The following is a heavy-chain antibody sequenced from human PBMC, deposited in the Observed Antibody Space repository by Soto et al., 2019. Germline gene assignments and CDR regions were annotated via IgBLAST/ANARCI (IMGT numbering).Heavy chain of an antibody. CDR1: GGSISSGDYY. Sequence: QVQLQESGPGLVKPSQTLSLTCTVSGGSISSGDYYWRWIRQPPGKGLEWIGYIYYSGSTYYNPSLKSRVTISVDTSKNQFSLNLNSVTAADTAVYYCARLFAYYDKEPGAFDIWGQGTMVTVSS. V-gene: IGHV4-30-4*01. D-gene: IGHD3-22*01. CDR3: ARLFAYYDKEPGAFDI. CDR2: IYYSGST. J-gene: IGHJ3*02.